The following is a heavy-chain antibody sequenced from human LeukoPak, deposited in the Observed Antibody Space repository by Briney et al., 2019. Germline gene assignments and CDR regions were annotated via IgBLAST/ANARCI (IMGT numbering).Heavy chain of an antibody. CDR3: GKSAPSGFDP. CDR1: GYTFTTYA. CDR2: INAGNGDA. Sequence: GASVKVSCKASGYTFTTYAIRWVRQAPGRSLEWMGRINAGNGDAKYSQNFHDRITITRDTSASTVYMELTSLRSEDTAVYYCGKSAPSGFDPWGQGTLVTVSS. J-gene: IGHJ5*02. V-gene: IGHV1-3*01.